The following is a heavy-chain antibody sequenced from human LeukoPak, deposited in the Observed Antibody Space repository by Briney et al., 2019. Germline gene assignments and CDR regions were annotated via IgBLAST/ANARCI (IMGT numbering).Heavy chain of an antibody. V-gene: IGHV3-66*01. CDR3: AQTTALNWFDP. J-gene: IGHJ5*02. Sequence: QPGGSLRLSCAASGFTVSSSYMSWVRQAPGKGLEWVSVIYSGGSTYYADSVKGRFTISRDNSKNTLYLQMNSLRGEDTAVYYCAQTTALNWFDPWGQGTLVTVSS. CDR1: GFTVSSSY. CDR2: IYSGGST. D-gene: IGHD1-1*01.